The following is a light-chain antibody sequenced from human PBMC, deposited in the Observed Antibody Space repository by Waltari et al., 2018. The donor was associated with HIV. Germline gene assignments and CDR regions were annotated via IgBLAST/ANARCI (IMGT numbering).Light chain of an antibody. V-gene: IGKV4-1*01. J-gene: IGKJ2*01. CDR2: WAS. Sequence: DIVMTQSPDSLAVSLGERATINCKSSKSVLHSSTNKNYLAWYQQRPGQSPKLLIYWASIRDSGVPDRFSGSGSGTDFTLTISHLQAEDVAVYYCQQFYSTPRTFGQGTKLEI. CDR3: QQFYSTPRT. CDR1: KSVLHSSTNKNY.